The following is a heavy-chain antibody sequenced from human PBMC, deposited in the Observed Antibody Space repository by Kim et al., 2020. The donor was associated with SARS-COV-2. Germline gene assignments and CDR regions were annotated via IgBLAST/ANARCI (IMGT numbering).Heavy chain of an antibody. D-gene: IGHD6-19*01. CDR1: GFTFSGSA. V-gene: IGHV3-73*01. CDR2: IRSKANSYAT. J-gene: IGHJ6*02. Sequence: GGSLRLSCAASGFTFSGSAMHWVRQASGKGLEWVGRIRSKANSYATAYAASVKGRFTISRDDSKNTAYLQMNSLKTEDTAVYYCTGLRLLRWLDHYYGMDVWGQGTTVTVSS. CDR3: TGLRLLRWLDHYYGMDV.